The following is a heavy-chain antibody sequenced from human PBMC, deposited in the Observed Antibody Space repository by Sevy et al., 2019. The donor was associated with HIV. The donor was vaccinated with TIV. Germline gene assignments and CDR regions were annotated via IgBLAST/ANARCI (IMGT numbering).Heavy chain of an antibody. V-gene: IGHV3-7*03. D-gene: IGHD6-25*01. CDR1: GFILSRHW. CDR2: IKEDGSEK. J-gene: IGHJ3*01. Sequence: GESLKISCAASGFILSRHWMSWVRQAPGKGLEWVVNIKEDGSEKYYVDSVKGRFTISKDNAKNSLYLQMNSLRVEDTAVYYCARESIAAGVEAFDVWGQGTMVTVSS. CDR3: ARESIAAGVEAFDV.